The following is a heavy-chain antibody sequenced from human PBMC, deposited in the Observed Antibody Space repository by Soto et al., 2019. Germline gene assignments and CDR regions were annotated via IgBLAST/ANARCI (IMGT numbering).Heavy chain of an antibody. Sequence: SETLSLTCFVSGDSINNTYWWSWIRQPAGKGLEWIGRIYNNANTNYNPSLKGRVTMSVDTSKNQFSLKLSSVTAAETAVYYCARGPYTSGWFAFDYWGQGILVTVSS. D-gene: IGHD6-19*01. CDR2: IYNNANT. V-gene: IGHV4-4*07. J-gene: IGHJ4*02. CDR3: ARGPYTSGWFAFDY. CDR1: GDSINNTYW.